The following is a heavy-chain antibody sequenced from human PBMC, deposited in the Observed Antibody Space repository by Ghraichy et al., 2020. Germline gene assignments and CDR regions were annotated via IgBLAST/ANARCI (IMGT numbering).Heavy chain of an antibody. V-gene: IGHV1-18*04. CDR1: GYTFRSYG. D-gene: IGHD3-9*01. J-gene: IGHJ5*02. CDR2: ISPYNGNT. Sequence: ASVKVSCKASGYTFRSYGISWVRQAPGKGLEWMGWISPYNGNTDYAQKFQGRVIMTTDTATTTAYMELRSLRSDDTAVYYCARDKDDILTGYEFDPWGQGALVTVSS. CDR3: ARDKDDILTGYEFDP.